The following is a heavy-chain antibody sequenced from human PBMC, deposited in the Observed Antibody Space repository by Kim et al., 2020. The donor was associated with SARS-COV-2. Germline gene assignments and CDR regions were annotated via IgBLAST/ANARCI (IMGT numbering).Heavy chain of an antibody. CDR3: AKGDASSSNPPYFDY. CDR2: ISGSGGST. D-gene: IGHD6-13*01. J-gene: IGHJ4*02. CDR1: GFTFSSYA. V-gene: IGHV3-23*01. Sequence: GGSLRLSCAASGFTFSSYAMSWVRQAPGKGLEWVSAISGSGGSTYYADSVKGRFTISRDNSKNTLYLQMNSLRAEDTAVYYCAKGDASSSNPPYFDYWGQGTLVIVSS.